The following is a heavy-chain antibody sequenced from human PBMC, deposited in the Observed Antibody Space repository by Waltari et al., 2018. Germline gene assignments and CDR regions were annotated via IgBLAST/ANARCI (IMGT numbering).Heavy chain of an antibody. D-gene: IGHD2-2*01. CDR3: TREVVPAATIVVNWFDP. Sequence: QVQLVQSGSELKKPGASVKVSCKASGYIFTESAINWVRQAPGQGLELMGWINTNTGNPTYVQGFSGRFVFPLDTSVSTAYLQINSLKAEDTAVYYCTREVVPAATIVVNWFDPWGQGTLVTVSS. J-gene: IGHJ5*02. V-gene: IGHV7-4-1*02. CDR1: GYIFTESA. CDR2: INTNTGNP.